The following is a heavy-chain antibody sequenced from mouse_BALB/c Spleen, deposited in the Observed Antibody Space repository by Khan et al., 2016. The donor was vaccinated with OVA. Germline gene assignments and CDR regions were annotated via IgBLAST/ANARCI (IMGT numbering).Heavy chain of an antibody. D-gene: IGHD1-1*01. CDR1: GYSITSDYA. J-gene: IGHJ2*01. CDR3: ARVYGGDFDY. CDR2: ISYSGKT. Sequence: EVQLQESGPGLVKPSQSLSLTCTVTGYSITSDYAWNWIRQFPENKLEWMGFISYSGKTNYNPSLKSRISITRDTSKNQFFLQLNSVTTEDTATYYCARVYGGDFDYWGQGTTLTVSS. V-gene: IGHV3-2*02.